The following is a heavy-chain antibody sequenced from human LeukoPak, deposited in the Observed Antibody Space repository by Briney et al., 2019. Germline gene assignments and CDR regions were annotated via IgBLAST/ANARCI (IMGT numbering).Heavy chain of an antibody. J-gene: IGHJ2*01. D-gene: IGHD1-26*01. CDR3: AKGSSGRFSYFDL. CDR1: GFTFSSYA. Sequence: GGSLGLSCAASGFTFSSYAMSWVRQAPGKGLEWVSAISGSGGSTYYADSVKGRFTISRDNSKNTLYLQMNSLRAEDTAVYYCAKGSSGRFSYFDLWGRGTLVTVSS. V-gene: IGHV3-23*01. CDR2: ISGSGGST.